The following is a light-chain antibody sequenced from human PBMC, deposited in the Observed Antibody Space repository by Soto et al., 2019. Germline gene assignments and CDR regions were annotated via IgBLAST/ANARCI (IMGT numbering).Light chain of an antibody. CDR2: GAS. V-gene: IGKV1-9*01. Sequence: DIQLTQSPSFLSASVGDRVTITCRASQGISSFLAWYQQKPGKAPKLLIYGASTLQSGVPSRFSGSGSGTEFTLTSSSLQPEDFATDYCQQLNSYPPTFGGGTKVEIK. J-gene: IGKJ4*01. CDR3: QQLNSYPPT. CDR1: QGISSF.